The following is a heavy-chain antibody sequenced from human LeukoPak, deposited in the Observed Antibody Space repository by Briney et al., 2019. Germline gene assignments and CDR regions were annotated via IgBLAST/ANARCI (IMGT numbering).Heavy chain of an antibody. Sequence: SETLSLTCAVYGGSFSDYYWSWIRQPPGKGLEWIGEINHSESTNYNPSLKSRVTISVDTSKNQFSLKLSSVTAADTAVYYCARDIVVADNNWFDPWGQGILVTVSS. CDR3: ARDIVVADNNWFDP. V-gene: IGHV4-34*01. D-gene: IGHD2-15*01. J-gene: IGHJ5*02. CDR1: GGSFSDYY. CDR2: INHSEST.